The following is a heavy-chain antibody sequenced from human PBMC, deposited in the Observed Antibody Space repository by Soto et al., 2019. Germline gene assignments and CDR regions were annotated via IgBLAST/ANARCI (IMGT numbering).Heavy chain of an antibody. CDR3: ARDPPASTYCSGGSCYRQYFQH. D-gene: IGHD2-15*01. CDR1: GFTFSSYG. Sequence: GGSLRLSCAASGFTFSSYGMHWVRQAPGKGLEWVAVIWYDGSNKYYADSVKGRFTISRDNSKNTLYLQMNSLRAEDTAVYYCARDPPASTYCSGGSCYRQYFQHWGQGTLVTVSS. V-gene: IGHV3-33*01. J-gene: IGHJ1*01. CDR2: IWYDGSNK.